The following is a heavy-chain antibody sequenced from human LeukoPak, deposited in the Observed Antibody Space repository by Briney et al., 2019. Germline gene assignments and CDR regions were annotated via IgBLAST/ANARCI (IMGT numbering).Heavy chain of an antibody. Sequence: SETLSLTCTVSGGSISSLTYYWGWIRQPPGKGLEWIASIYYSGATYYSPSLKSRVAISVNRSNNQFSLRLSSVTAADTAVYFCTGYSAGWSSGGGYWGQGTVVTVSS. CDR1: GGSISSLTYY. CDR3: TGYSAGWSSGGGY. CDR2: IYYSGAT. D-gene: IGHD6-19*01. J-gene: IGHJ4*02. V-gene: IGHV4-39*01.